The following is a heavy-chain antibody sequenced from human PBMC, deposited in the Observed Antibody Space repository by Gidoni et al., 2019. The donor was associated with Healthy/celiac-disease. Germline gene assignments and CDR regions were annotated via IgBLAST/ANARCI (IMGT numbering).Heavy chain of an antibody. J-gene: IGHJ4*02. CDR2: IWYDGSNK. Sequence: QVQLVEYGGGVVQPGRSLRLSCSAYGFTFSSYGMPWVRQAPGKGLEWVAVIWYDGSNKYYADAVKGRFTISRDNSKNTLYLQMNSLRAEDTAVYYCARGGEWELLYFDYWGQGTLVTVSS. D-gene: IGHD1-26*01. CDR3: ARGGEWELLYFDY. CDR1: GFTFSSYG. V-gene: IGHV3-33*01.